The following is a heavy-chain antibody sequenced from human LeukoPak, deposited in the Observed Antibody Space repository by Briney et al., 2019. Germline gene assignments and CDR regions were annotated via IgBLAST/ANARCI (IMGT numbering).Heavy chain of an antibody. V-gene: IGHV4-59*01. CDR3: ARGYYDSAVTFEP. CDR1: GGSISTYY. D-gene: IGHD3-22*01. CDR2: IYYSGSA. Sequence: SETLSLTCTVSGGSISTYYWSWIRQPPGKGLEWIGFIYYSGSANYNPSLKSRVTISVDTSKNQFSLKLSSVTAADTAVYYCARGYYDSAVTFEPWGQGTLVTVSS. J-gene: IGHJ5*02.